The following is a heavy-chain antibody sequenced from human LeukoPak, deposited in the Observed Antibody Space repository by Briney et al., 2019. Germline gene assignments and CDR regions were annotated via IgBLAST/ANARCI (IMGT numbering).Heavy chain of an antibody. Sequence: ASVKVSCKASGYTFTGYYIHWVRQAPGQGLEWMGWINPNSGGTNYAQKFQGRVTMTRDTSISTAYMELSRLRSDDTAVYYCARGRSNLGDPAADYWGQGTLVTVSS. CDR2: INPNSGGT. CDR1: GYTFTGYY. D-gene: IGHD6-13*01. V-gene: IGHV1-2*02. CDR3: ARGRSNLGDPAADY. J-gene: IGHJ4*02.